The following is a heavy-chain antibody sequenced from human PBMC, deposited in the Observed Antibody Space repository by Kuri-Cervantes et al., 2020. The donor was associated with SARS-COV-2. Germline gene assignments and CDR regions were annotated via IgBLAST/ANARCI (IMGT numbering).Heavy chain of an antibody. CDR3: VRSISSSWYRYGMDV. J-gene: IGHJ6*02. D-gene: IGHD6-13*01. CDR2: IYYSGST. Sequence: SXTXXXTXTVSGXSLSSGSYYWSWIRQPPGKGLEWIGYIYYSGSTNYNPSLKSRVTISVDTSKNQFSLKLSSVTAADTAVYYCVRSISSSWYRYGMDVWGQGTTVTVSS. V-gene: IGHV4-61*01. CDR1: GXSLSSGSYY.